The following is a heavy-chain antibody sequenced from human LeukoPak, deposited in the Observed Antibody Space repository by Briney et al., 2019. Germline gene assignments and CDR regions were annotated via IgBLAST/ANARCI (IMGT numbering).Heavy chain of an antibody. CDR3: ARAASRVVQAAMGGNWFDP. J-gene: IGHJ5*02. Sequence: ASVKVSCKASGYTFTSYGISWVRQAPGQGLEWMGWISAYNGNTNYAQKLQGRVTITTDTSTSTAYMELRSLRSEDTAVYYCARAASRVVQAAMGGNWFDPWGQGTLVTVSS. CDR2: ISAYNGNT. CDR1: GYTFTSYG. V-gene: IGHV1-18*01. D-gene: IGHD2-2*01.